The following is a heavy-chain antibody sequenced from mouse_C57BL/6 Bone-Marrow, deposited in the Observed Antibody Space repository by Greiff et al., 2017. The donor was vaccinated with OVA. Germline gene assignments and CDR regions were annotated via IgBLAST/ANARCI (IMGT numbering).Heavy chain of an antibody. Sequence: QVQLKESGAELVRPGTSVKVSCKASGYAFTNYLIEWVKQRPGQGLEWIGVIKPGSGGTNYNEKFKGKATLTADKSSSTAYMQLSSLTSEDSAVYFCARDLDYWGQGTTLTVSS. V-gene: IGHV1-54*01. CDR3: ARDLDY. J-gene: IGHJ2*01. CDR2: IKPGSGGT. CDR1: GYAFTNYL.